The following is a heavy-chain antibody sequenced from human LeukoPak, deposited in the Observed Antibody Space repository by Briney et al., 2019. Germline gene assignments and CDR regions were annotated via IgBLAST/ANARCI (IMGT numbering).Heavy chain of an antibody. D-gene: IGHD1-7*01. CDR1: GFTFDDYA. Sequence: GRSLRLSCAASGFTFDDYAMHWVRQPPGKGLEWVSGISWNSGNIGYADSVKGRFTISRDNAKNSLYLQMNSLRAEDTALYYCAKDSGSLSGTNWFDPWGQGTLVTVSS. CDR3: AKDSGSLSGTNWFDP. V-gene: IGHV3-9*01. J-gene: IGHJ5*02. CDR2: ISWNSGNI.